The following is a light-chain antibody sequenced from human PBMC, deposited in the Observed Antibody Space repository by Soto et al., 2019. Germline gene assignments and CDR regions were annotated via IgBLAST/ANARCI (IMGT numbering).Light chain of an antibody. CDR1: QSIGIY. Sequence: DIQMTQSPTSLSASVGDRVTITCRASQSIGIYLNWYQQKPGKALKLLIYAASNLQSGVPSRFSGRGSGTDFTLTISSLQPEDSATYCCQQSYSTPQHTFGGGTKVEIK. CDR3: QQSYSTPQHT. CDR2: AAS. J-gene: IGKJ4*01. V-gene: IGKV1-39*01.